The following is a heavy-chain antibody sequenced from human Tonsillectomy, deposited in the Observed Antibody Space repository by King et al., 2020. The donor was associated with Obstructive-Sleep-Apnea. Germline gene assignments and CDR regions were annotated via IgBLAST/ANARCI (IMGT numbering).Heavy chain of an antibody. CDR1: GGSVSSGSYY. D-gene: IGHD3-10*01. Sequence: LQLQESGPGLVKPSETLSLTCTVSGGSVSSGSYYWRWIRQPPGKGLEWIGYIYYSGSTNYNPSLKSRVTISVDTSKNQFSLKLSSVTAADTAVYYCARGSRGRATVSFDYWGQGTLVTVSS. CDR3: ARGSRGRATVSFDY. V-gene: IGHV4-61*01. J-gene: IGHJ4*02. CDR2: IYYSGST.